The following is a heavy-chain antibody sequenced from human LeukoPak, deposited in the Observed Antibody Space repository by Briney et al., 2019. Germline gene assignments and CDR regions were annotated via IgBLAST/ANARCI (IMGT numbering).Heavy chain of an antibody. CDR3: ARGGYGDALRRFDAFDI. V-gene: IGHV4-34*01. Sequence: SETLSLTCAVYGGSFSGYYWSWIRQPPGKGLEWIGEINHSGSTNYNPSLKSRVIISVDTSKNQFSLKLSSVTAADAAVYYCARGGYGDALRRFDAFDIWGQGTMVTVSS. D-gene: IGHD4-17*01. CDR1: GGSFSGYY. J-gene: IGHJ3*02. CDR2: INHSGST.